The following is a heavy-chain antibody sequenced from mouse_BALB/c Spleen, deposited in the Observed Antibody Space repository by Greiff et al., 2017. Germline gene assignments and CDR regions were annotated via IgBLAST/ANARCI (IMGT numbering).Heavy chain of an antibody. V-gene: IGHV5-6-3*01. D-gene: IGHD3-2*01. CDR3: ARPDRDSSGWNYYAMDY. J-gene: IGHJ4*01. Sequence: EVQVVESGGGLVQPGGSLKLSCAASGFTFSSYGMSWVRQTPDKRLELVATINSNGGSTYYTDSVKGRFTISRDNAKNTLYLQMSSLKSEDTAMYYCARPDRDSSGWNYYAMDYWGQGTSVTVSS. CDR1: GFTFSSYG. CDR2: INSNGGST.